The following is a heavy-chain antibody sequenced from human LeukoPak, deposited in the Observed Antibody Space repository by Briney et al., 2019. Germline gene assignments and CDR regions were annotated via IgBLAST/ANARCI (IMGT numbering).Heavy chain of an antibody. CDR1: EFTFNTYA. CDR3: AKNNDYGGSYWYFDL. Sequence: GGSLRLSCEAAEFTFNTYAMSWVRQAPGKGLEWVSSISSSSSYIYYADSVKGRFTISRDNAKNSLYLQMNSLRAEDTAVYYCAKNNDYGGSYWYFDLWGRGTLVTVSS. D-gene: IGHD4-23*01. J-gene: IGHJ2*01. V-gene: IGHV3-21*01. CDR2: ISSSSSYI.